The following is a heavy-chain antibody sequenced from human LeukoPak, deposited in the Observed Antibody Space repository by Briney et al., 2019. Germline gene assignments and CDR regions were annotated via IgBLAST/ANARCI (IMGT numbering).Heavy chain of an antibody. CDR2: ISSSSSYI. J-gene: IGHJ4*02. D-gene: IGHD3-22*01. CDR3: ARATAYYYDSSGYFDQ. CDR1: GFTFSSYS. Sequence: PGGSLRLSCAASGFTFSSYSMNWVRQAPGKGLEWVSSISSSSSYIYYADSVKGRFTISRDNAKNSLYLQMNSLRAEDTAVYYCARATAYYYDSSGYFDQWGQGTLVTVSS. V-gene: IGHV3-21*01.